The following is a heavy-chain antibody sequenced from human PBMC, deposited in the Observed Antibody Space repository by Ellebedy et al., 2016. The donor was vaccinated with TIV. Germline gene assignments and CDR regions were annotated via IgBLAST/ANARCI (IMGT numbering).Heavy chain of an antibody. V-gene: IGHV3-73*01. Sequence: PGGSLRLSCAVSGFSLSGPTVNWVSRTSGRGLEWVGRISTKADTYATAYAVSVKGSFIISRDDSQNTAYLQMNSLKTEDTAVYYCVHIVVVTATGYWGQGTLVTVSS. CDR3: VHIVVVTATGY. CDR2: ISTKADTYAT. J-gene: IGHJ4*02. CDR1: GFSLSGPT. D-gene: IGHD2-21*02.